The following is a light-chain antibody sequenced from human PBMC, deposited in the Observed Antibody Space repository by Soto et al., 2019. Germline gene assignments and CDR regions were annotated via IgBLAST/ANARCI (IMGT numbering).Light chain of an antibody. CDR3: QQRYSSPYT. CDR2: DAS. Sequence: DIQMTQSPSSLSASVGERVTITCRASQSISSYLNWYQQKPGKAPKLLIYDASSLHSGIPSRFSGSGSGTDFTLTISSLQPEDFATYYCQQRYSSPYTFGQGTKLEIK. CDR1: QSISSY. J-gene: IGKJ2*01. V-gene: IGKV1-39*01.